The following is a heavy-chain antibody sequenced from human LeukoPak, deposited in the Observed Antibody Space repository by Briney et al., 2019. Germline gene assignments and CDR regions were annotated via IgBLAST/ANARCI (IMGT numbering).Heavy chain of an antibody. D-gene: IGHD3-16*01. CDR3: ARGGVDY. CDR2: IQNDGSNE. Sequence: PGGSLRLSCVASGFTFSSYSMNWVRQAPGKGLEWVAYIQNDGSNEQYADSVKGRFSISRDSSKNILYLQMNSLRGEDTAVYYCARGGVDYWGQGTLVTVSS. V-gene: IGHV3-30*02. CDR1: GFTFSSYS. J-gene: IGHJ4*02.